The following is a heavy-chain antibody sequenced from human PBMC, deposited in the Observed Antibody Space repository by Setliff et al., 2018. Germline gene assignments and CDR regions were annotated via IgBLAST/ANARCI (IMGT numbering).Heavy chain of an antibody. CDR2: IYTGGST. V-gene: IGHV4-4*07. J-gene: IGHJ6*03. D-gene: IGHD6-19*01. CDR1: GGSISSYY. CDR3: AREQWLDPPGYYYMDV. Sequence: PSETLSLTCTVYGGSISSYYWSWIRQPAGKGLEWIGHIYTGGSTNYNPSLKSRVTMSIDTSKNQFSLRLNSVTAADIAVYYCAREQWLDPPGYYYMDVWAKGTTVTVSS.